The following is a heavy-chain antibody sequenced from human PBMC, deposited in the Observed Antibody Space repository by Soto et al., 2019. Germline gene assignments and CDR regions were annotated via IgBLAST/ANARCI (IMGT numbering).Heavy chain of an antibody. V-gene: IGHV3-11*01. CDR2: ISSGGGST. CDR1: GFIFSDYY. D-gene: IGHD5-18*01. Sequence: QVQLVESGGGLVKPGGSLRLSCAASGFIFSDYYMNWIRRAPGKGLEWVSYISSGGGSTYYADSVKGRFTISRDNAKNSLYLQMNSLRADDTAVSYCARGRGGGNGYGSNWFDPWGQGTLVTVSS. CDR3: ARGRGGGNGYGSNWFDP. J-gene: IGHJ5*02.